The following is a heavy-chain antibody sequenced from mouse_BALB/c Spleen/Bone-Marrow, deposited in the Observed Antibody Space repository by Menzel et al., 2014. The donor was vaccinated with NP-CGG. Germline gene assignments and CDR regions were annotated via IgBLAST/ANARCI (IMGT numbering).Heavy chain of an antibody. D-gene: IGHD1-1*01. CDR3: GRSGYYGSSYFDV. Sequence: EVKLVESGPELVKPGASVKISCKASGYSFTGYFMNWVKQSHGKSLEWIGRIDPYNGDTFYNQKFKGKATLTVDKSSSTAHMELLSLTSEDSAVYYCGRSGYYGSSYFDVWGAGTTVTVSS. V-gene: IGHV1-37*01. CDR1: GYSFTGYF. J-gene: IGHJ1*01. CDR2: IDPYNGDT.